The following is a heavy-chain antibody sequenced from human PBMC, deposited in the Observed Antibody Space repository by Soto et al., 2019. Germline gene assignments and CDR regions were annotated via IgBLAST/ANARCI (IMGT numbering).Heavy chain of an antibody. V-gene: IGHV1-8*01. Sequence: ASVKVSCKASGYTFTSYDINWVRQATGQGLEWMGWMNPNSGNTGYAQKFQGRVTMTRNTSISTAYMELSSLRSEDTAVYYCATGAEYCDSLTCDYPAPFHYYYGMDVWGQGTTVTVSS. J-gene: IGHJ6*02. CDR3: ATGAEYCDSLTCDYPAPFHYYYGMDV. CDR2: MNPNSGNT. CDR1: GYTFTSYD. D-gene: IGHD3-9*01.